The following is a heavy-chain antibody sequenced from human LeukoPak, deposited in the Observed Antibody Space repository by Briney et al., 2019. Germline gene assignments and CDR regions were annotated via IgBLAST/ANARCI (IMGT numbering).Heavy chain of an antibody. J-gene: IGHJ5*02. D-gene: IGHD6-25*01. CDR2: IYSGGST. CDR3: ARGGGPNWFDP. Sequence: GGSLRLSCVASGFSVSSNYMSWVRQAPGKGLEWVSVIYSGGSTYYAESVKGRFTISRDNSNNTLYLQMNSLRAEDTAVYYCARGGGPNWFDPWGQGTLVTVSS. V-gene: IGHV3-53*01. CDR1: GFSVSSNY.